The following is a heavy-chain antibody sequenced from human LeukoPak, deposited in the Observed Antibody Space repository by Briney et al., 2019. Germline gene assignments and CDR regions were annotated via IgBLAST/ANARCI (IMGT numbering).Heavy chain of an antibody. CDR3: ARDPHQYCSGGRCYPWFDP. CDR2: ISAYNGNT. D-gene: IGHD2-15*01. J-gene: IGHJ5*02. CDR1: GYTFTSYG. Sequence: RASVKVSCKASGYTFTSYGISWVRQAPGQGLEWMGWISAYNGNTNYAQKLQGRVTMTTDTSTSTAYMELRSLRSDDTAVYYCARDPHQYCSGGRCYPWFDPWGQGTLVTVSS. V-gene: IGHV1-18*01.